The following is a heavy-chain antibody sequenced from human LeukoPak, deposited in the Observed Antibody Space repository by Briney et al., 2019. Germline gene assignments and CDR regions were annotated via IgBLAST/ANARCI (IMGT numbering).Heavy chain of an antibody. CDR3: ARDNDSRGPPHFDY. CDR2: IIPIFGTA. J-gene: IGHJ4*02. V-gene: IGHV1-69*06. Sequence: ASVKVSCKASGGTFSSNAISWVRQAPGKGLEWMEGIIPIFGTANYAQKFRGRVTITADKSTATAYMELSSLRSEDTAVYYCARDNDSRGPPHFDYWGQGTLVTVSS. CDR1: GGTFSSNA. D-gene: IGHD3-16*01.